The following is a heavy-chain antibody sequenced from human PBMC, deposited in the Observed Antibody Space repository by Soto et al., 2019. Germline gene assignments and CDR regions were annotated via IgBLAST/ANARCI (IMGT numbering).Heavy chain of an antibody. CDR1: GYTFCTYD. Sequence: QVHLVQSGVEVKTPGASVKVSCQASGYTFCTYDISWVRQAPGQGLEWMGWISTYSGDTKYAQKVQGRVTMTTDTSTTTAYLELRSLRSDDTAVYYCARHHGPTTSENWFDPWGQGTRVTVSS. V-gene: IGHV1-18*01. J-gene: IGHJ5*02. CDR3: ARHHGPTTSENWFDP. CDR2: ISTYSGDT. D-gene: IGHD5-12*01.